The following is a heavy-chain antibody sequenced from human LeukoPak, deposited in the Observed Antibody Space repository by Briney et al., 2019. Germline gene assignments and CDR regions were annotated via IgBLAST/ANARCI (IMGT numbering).Heavy chain of an antibody. Sequence: GGSLRLSCAASGFTFSSYGMHWVRQAPGKGLEWVAVIWYDGSNEYYGDSVKGRFTISRDNSKNTLYLQMNSLRAEDTAVYYCARIGAGSSRDYWGQGTLVTVSS. CDR3: ARIGAGSSRDY. CDR1: GFTFSSYG. D-gene: IGHD6-13*01. V-gene: IGHV3-33*01. J-gene: IGHJ4*02. CDR2: IWYDGSNE.